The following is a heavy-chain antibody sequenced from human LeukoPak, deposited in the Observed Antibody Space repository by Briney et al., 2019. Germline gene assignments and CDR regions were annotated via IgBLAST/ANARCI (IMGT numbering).Heavy chain of an antibody. Sequence: GGSLTLSCAASGFTFSSYGMHWVRQAPGKGLEWAAFIRYDGSNKYYADSVKGRFTISRDNSKNTLYLQMNSLRAEDTAVYYCAKVAVGATGGYFDYWGQGTLVTVSS. D-gene: IGHD1-26*01. CDR2: IRYDGSNK. V-gene: IGHV3-30*02. J-gene: IGHJ4*02. CDR1: GFTFSSYG. CDR3: AKVAVGATGGYFDY.